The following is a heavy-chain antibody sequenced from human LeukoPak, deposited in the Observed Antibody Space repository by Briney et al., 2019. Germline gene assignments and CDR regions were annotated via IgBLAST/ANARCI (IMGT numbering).Heavy chain of an antibody. V-gene: IGHV1-46*01. J-gene: IGHJ4*02. CDR3: TRGGYGGPRVAFDY. Sequence: ASVKVSCKASGYTFTRYYMHWVRQAPGQGLEWMGIISPNGASTSYAQKFQGRVTMTRDTSTSTVYMELSSLRSEDTAVYYCTRGGYGGPRVAFDYWGQGTLVTVSS. CDR2: ISPNGAST. D-gene: IGHD1-1*01. CDR1: GYTFTRYY.